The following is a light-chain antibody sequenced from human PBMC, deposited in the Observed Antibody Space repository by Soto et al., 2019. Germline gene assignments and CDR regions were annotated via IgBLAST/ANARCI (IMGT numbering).Light chain of an antibody. J-gene: IGKJ1*01. V-gene: IGKV1-8*01. Sequence: AILMTQSPASFSASPGDRVTITCRASQGIGSYLAWYQQKPGKAPKLLIYAASTVHSGVPSRFSGSGSGTEFTLTISCLQSEDFATYYCQQYYSYPSWTFGPGTKVEIK. CDR1: QGIGSY. CDR2: AAS. CDR3: QQYYSYPSWT.